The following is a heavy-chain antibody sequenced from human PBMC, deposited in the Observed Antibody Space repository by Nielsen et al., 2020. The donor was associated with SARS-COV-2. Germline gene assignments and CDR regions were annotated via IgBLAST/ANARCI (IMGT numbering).Heavy chain of an antibody. CDR3: ARVGTIWQWLVRTYYFDY. Sequence: ASVKVSCKASGYTFTSYYMHWVRQAPGQGLEWMGIINPSGGSTSYAQKFQGRVTMTRDTSTSTVYMELSSLRSDDTAVYYCARVGTIWQWLVRTYYFDYWGQGTLVTVSS. CDR2: INPSGGST. D-gene: IGHD6-19*01. CDR1: GYTFTSYY. J-gene: IGHJ4*02. V-gene: IGHV1-46*01.